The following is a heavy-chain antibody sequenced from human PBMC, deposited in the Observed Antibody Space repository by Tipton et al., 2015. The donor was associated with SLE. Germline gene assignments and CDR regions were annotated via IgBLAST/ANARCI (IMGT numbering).Heavy chain of an antibody. CDR2: INHSGST. D-gene: IGHD2-21*01. CDR3: ARGGGDGYYYYYMDV. J-gene: IGHJ6*03. Sequence: TLSLTCAVHGASFNSYYWTWVRRAPGKGLEWIGEINHSGSTNYNPSLKSRVTISVDTSKNQFSLKLSSVTAADTAVYYCARGGGDGYYYYYMDVWGKGTTVTVSS. CDR1: GASFNSYY. V-gene: IGHV4-34*01.